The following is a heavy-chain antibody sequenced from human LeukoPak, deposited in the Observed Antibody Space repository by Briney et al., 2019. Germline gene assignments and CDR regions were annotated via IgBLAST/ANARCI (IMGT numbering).Heavy chain of an antibody. CDR1: GYTFTSYY. J-gene: IGHJ6*02. Sequence: ASVKVSCMASGYTFTSYYMHWVRQAPGQGLEWMGIINPSGGSTSYAQKFQGRVTMTRDTSTSTAYMELSSLRSEDTAVYYCARFPNTAMVMGLEYYYYGMDVWGQGTTVTVSS. D-gene: IGHD5-18*01. CDR3: ARFPNTAMVMGLEYYYYGMDV. V-gene: IGHV1-46*01. CDR2: INPSGGST.